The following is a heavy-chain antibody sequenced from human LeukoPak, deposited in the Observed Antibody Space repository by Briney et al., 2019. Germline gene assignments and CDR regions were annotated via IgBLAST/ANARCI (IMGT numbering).Heavy chain of an antibody. J-gene: IGHJ6*02. V-gene: IGHV3-73*01. CDR3: TRHPPFCGGDCYDYGMDV. Sequence: PGGSLKLSCAASGFTFSGSAMHWVRQASGKGREWVGRIRSKANSYATAYAASVKGRFTISRDDSKNTAYLQMNSLKTEDTAVYYCTRHPPFCGGDCYDYGMDVWGQGTTVTVSS. CDR2: IRSKANSYAT. CDR1: GFTFSGSA. D-gene: IGHD2-21*02.